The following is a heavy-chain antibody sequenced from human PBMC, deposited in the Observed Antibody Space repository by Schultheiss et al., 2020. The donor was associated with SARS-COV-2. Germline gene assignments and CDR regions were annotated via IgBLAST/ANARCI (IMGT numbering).Heavy chain of an antibody. V-gene: IGHV3-9*01. Sequence: GGSLRLSCAASGFTFDDYAMHWVRQAPGKGLEWVSGISWNSGSIGYADSVKGRFTISRDNAKNSLYLQMNSLRAEDTALYYCAKDIGYSSGWYMGFDYWGQGTLVTVSS. CDR3: AKDIGYSSGWYMGFDY. J-gene: IGHJ4*02. D-gene: IGHD6-19*01. CDR2: ISWNSGSI. CDR1: GFTFDDYA.